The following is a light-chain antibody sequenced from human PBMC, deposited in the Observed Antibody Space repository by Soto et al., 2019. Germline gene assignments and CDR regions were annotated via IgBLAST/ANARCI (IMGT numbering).Light chain of an antibody. CDR1: QSVLYSSNHKNY. CDR3: QQYYSTLLT. V-gene: IGKV4-1*01. J-gene: IGKJ4*01. CDR2: WAS. Sequence: DIVMTQSPDSLAVSLGERATINCKSSQSVLYSSNHKNYLAWYQQKPGQPPKLLIYWASTRESGVPDRVSGSGSGTDFTLTISSLQAEDVAVYYCQQYYSTLLTFGGGTKVEIK.